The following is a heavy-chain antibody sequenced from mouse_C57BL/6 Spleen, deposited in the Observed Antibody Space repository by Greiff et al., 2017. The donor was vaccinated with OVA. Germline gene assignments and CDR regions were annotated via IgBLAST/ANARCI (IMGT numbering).Heavy chain of an antibody. CDR3: ARWDDGYYFFAY. CDR2: IYPRSGNT. J-gene: IGHJ3*01. D-gene: IGHD2-3*01. Sequence: VKVVESGAELARPGASVKLSCKASGYTFTSYGISWVKQRPGQGLEWIGEIYPRSGNTYYNEKFKGKATLTADKSSSTAYMELRSLTSEDSAVYFCARWDDGYYFFAYWGQGTLVTVSA. V-gene: IGHV1-81*01. CDR1: GYTFTSYG.